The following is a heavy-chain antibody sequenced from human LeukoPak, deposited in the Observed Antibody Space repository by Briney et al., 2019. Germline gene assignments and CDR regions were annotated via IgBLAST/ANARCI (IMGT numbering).Heavy chain of an antibody. Sequence: SETLSLTCTVSGGSISSYYWSWIRQPPGKGLEWIGYIYYSGSTNYNPSLKIRVTISVDTSKNQFSLKLSSVTAADTAVYYCARSYDSSGYYLDYWGQGTLVTVSS. J-gene: IGHJ4*02. D-gene: IGHD3-22*01. V-gene: IGHV4-59*01. CDR3: ARSYDSSGYYLDY. CDR2: IYYSGST. CDR1: GGSISSYY.